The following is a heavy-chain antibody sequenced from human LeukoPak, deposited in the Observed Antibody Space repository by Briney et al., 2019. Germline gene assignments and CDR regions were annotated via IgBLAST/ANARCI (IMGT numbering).Heavy chain of an antibody. Sequence: ASVKASCKASGYTFTRYYMHWVRQAPGQRLEWMGWINPNSGGTNYAQKFQGRVTMTRDTSISTAYMELSRLRSDDTAVYYCARGAYSSSAWFDPWGQGTLVTVSS. J-gene: IGHJ5*02. CDR1: GYTFTRYY. CDR2: INPNSGGT. CDR3: ARGAYSSSAWFDP. D-gene: IGHD6-6*01. V-gene: IGHV1-2*02.